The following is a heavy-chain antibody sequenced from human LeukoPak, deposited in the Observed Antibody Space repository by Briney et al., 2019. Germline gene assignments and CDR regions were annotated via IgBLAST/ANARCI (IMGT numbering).Heavy chain of an antibody. CDR3: ARGNQSWFDP. V-gene: IGHV4-34*01. J-gene: IGHJ5*02. CDR2: INHSGST. CDR1: GGSFSGYY. Sequence: SETLSLTCAVYGGSFSGYYWSWIRQPPGKGLEWIGEINHSGSTNYNLSLKSRVTISVDTSKNQFSLKLSSVTAADTAVYYCARGNQSWFDPWGQGTLVTVSS. D-gene: IGHD1-14*01.